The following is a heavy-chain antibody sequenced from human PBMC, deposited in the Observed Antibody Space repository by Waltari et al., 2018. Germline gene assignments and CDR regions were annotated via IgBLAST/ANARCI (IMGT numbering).Heavy chain of an antibody. D-gene: IGHD6-13*01. V-gene: IGHV3-74*01. Sequence: EVQLVESGGGLVQPGGSLRLSCAASGFIFNNYLMPWVRQAPGKGLVSVSHINTDGSITNYADSVKGRFTISRDNAKNTLFLQMNSLRAEDTAVYYCVMYSSSFLGDCWGQGTLVTVSS. CDR3: VMYSSSFLGDC. CDR2: INTDGSIT. J-gene: IGHJ4*02. CDR1: GFIFNNYL.